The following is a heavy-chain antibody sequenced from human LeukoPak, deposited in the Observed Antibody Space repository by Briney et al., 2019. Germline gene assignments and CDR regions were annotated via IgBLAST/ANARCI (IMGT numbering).Heavy chain of an antibody. CDR3: ARQTTRELLGTYWPLIDY. CDR2: IYPGDSDT. CDR1: GYSFTGYW. V-gene: IGHV5-51*01. D-gene: IGHD1-26*01. Sequence: GESLKISCKGSGYSFTGYWIGWVRQMPGKGLEWMGIIYPGDSDTRYSPSFQGQVTISADKSISTAYLQWSSLKASDTAMYYCARQTTRELLGTYWPLIDYWGQGTLVTVSS. J-gene: IGHJ4*02.